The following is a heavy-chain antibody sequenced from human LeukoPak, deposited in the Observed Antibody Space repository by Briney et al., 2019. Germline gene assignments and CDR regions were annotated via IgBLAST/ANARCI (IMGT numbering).Heavy chain of an antibody. CDR1: GFTFSSYA. CDR3: ARAGRFPYPLYGMDV. CDR2: ISGSGGST. Sequence: PGGSLRLSCAAPGFTFSSYAMSWVRQAPGKGLEWVSAISGSGGSTYYVDSVKGRFTISRDNSKNTLYLQMNSLRAEDTAVYYSARAGRFPYPLYGMDVWGQGTTVTVSS. V-gene: IGHV3-23*01. J-gene: IGHJ6*02.